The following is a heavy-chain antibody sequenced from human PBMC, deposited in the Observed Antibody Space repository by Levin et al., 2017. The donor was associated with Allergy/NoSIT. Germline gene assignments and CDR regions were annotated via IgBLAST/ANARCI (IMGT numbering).Heavy chain of an antibody. CDR3: ARDSYDSSGYYLGWFDP. CDR1: GYMLISYG. J-gene: IGHJ5*02. CDR2: ISDYSGKT. Sequence: ASVKVSCKASGYMLISYGLNWVRQAPGQGPEWMGGISDYSGKTNYAEKFQGRVTISTDTSTNTADMALRSLRSDDTAVYYCARDSYDSSGYYLGWFDPWGQGTLVIVSA. D-gene: IGHD3-22*01. V-gene: IGHV1-18*01.